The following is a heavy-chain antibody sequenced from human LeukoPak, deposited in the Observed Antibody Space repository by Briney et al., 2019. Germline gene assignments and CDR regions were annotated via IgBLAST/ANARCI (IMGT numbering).Heavy chain of an antibody. CDR3: ARGRLDNYFDY. CDR1: GFTVSSYY. CDR2: IYSGGNT. Sequence: GGSLRLSCAASGFTVSSYYVTWVRQAPGKGLEWVSVIYSGGNTYYADSVKGRFPISRDNSKNTVYLQMNNLRAEDTAVYYCARGRLDNYFDYWGQGTLVTASS. D-gene: IGHD1-1*01. V-gene: IGHV3-66*02. J-gene: IGHJ4*02.